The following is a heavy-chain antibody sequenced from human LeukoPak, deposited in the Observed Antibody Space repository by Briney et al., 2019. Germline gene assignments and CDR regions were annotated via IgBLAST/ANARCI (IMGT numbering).Heavy chain of an antibody. CDR2: ISSSGNTI. J-gene: IGHJ6*03. CDR3: ARGAFDHVWGSYYHFYFHVDV. Sequence: PGGSLRLSCEASGFTFNYYEMNWVRQTPGKGLEWISYISSSGNTIFDADSVKGRFTVSRDNAKKSLYLQMNSLRVEDTAVYYCARGAFDHVWGSYYHFYFHVDVWGKGTTVSVSS. V-gene: IGHV3-48*03. CDR1: GFTFNYYE. D-gene: IGHD3-16*01.